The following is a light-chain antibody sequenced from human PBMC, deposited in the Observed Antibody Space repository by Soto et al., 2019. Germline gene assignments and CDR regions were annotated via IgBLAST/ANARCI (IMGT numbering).Light chain of an antibody. Sequence: DIQLTQSPPLLSASVGDRVTITCRASQGISSYLVWYQQRPGKAPKVLIYAASTLQSGVPSRFSGGGSGTEFTLTISSLQPEDFATHFCQQSYSYPRTFGQGTRLEIK. CDR3: QQSYSYPRT. CDR2: AAS. V-gene: IGKV1-9*01. J-gene: IGKJ2*02. CDR1: QGISSY.